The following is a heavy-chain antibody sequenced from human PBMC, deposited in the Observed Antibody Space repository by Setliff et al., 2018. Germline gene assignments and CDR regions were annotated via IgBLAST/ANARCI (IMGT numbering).Heavy chain of an antibody. CDR3: ARRYYDSTDYYYYAFDI. D-gene: IGHD3-22*01. V-gene: IGHV4-38-2*01. Sequence: SSETLSLTCGVTGYSIGSGYYWGWIRLSPGKGLEWIGDISHSGYTYYNPSLSSRVVISVDTSKNLVSLKLSSVTAADTAIYYCARRYYDSTDYYYYAFDIWGRGTMVTVSS. CDR2: ISHSGYT. J-gene: IGHJ3*02. CDR1: GYSIGSGYY.